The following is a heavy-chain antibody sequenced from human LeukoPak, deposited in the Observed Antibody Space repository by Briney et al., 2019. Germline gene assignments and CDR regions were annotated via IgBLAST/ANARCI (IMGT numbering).Heavy chain of an antibody. CDR2: INPNSGGT. Sequence: ASVKVSCKASGYTFTGYYMHWVRQAPGQGLEWMGWINPNSGGTNYAQKFQGWVTMTRDTSISTAYMELSRLRSDDTAVYYCARAHMVRGATFDYWGQGTLVTVSS. CDR3: ARAHMVRGATFDY. V-gene: IGHV1-2*04. J-gene: IGHJ4*02. CDR1: GYTFTGYY. D-gene: IGHD3-10*01.